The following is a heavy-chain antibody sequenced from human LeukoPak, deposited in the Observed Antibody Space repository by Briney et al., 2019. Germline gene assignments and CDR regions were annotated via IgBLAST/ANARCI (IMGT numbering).Heavy chain of an antibody. V-gene: IGHV1-2*06. CDR3: ARDYGYTYGYDY. CDR2: INPNSGGT. J-gene: IGHJ4*02. Sequence: ASVKVSYKASGYTFTGYYMHWVRQAPGQGLEWMGRINPNSGGTNYAQKFQGRVTMTRDTSISTAYMELSRLRSDDTAVYYCARDYGYTYGYDYWGQGTLVTVSS. D-gene: IGHD5-18*01. CDR1: GYTFTGYY.